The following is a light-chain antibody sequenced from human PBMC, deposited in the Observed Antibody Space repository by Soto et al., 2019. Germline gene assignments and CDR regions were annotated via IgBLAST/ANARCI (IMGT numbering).Light chain of an antibody. CDR3: QHYADLPLT. J-gene: IGKJ4*01. V-gene: IGKV1-33*01. CDR1: QDISNS. Sequence: DIQMTQSPSSLSSSVGDRVTITCQASQDISNSINWYQQKPGKAPRLLIFDASSVEAGVPSRFSGGGSGTYFTFTINSLQPEDFGAYFCQHYADLPLTFGGGTKVEIK. CDR2: DAS.